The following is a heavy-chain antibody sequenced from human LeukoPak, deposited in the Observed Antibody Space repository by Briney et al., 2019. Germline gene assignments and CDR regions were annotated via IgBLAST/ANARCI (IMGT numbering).Heavy chain of an antibody. D-gene: IGHD3-22*01. CDR2: IYHSGST. V-gene: IGHV4-38-2*01. CDR3: ARAPRDSSSSNYMRRFDY. Sequence: SETLCLTCAVSGYSISSDNYWVWIRQPPGQGLEWTGGIYHSGSTYYNPSLKSRVTMSVDTSKNQFSLKLSSVTAADTAVYYCARAPRDSSSSNYMRRFDYWGQGTLVTVSS. J-gene: IGHJ4*02. CDR1: GYSISSDNY.